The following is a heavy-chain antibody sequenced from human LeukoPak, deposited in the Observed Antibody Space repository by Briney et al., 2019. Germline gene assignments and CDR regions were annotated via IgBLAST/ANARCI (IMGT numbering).Heavy chain of an antibody. D-gene: IGHD1-26*01. CDR2: ISHDGSNT. J-gene: IGHJ4*02. CDR3: AKDLRSGSYYYSFDY. Sequence: GGSLRLSCAASGFTFSSYGMHWARQAPGKGLGWVAVISHDGSNTYYADSVKGRFTISRDNSKNTLYLQMNSLRAEDTAVYYCAKDLRSGSYYYSFDYWGQGTLVTVSS. V-gene: IGHV3-30*18. CDR1: GFTFSSYG.